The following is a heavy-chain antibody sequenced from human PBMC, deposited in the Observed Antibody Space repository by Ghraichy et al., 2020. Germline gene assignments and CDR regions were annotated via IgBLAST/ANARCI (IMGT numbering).Heavy chain of an antibody. V-gene: IGHV3-23*01. CDR2: ISGSGGST. Sequence: LSLTCAASGFTFSSYAMSWVRQAPGKGLECVSAISGSGGSTYYADSVKGRFTISRDNSKNTLYLQMNSLRAEDTAVYYCAKASIAAAGTWPGGPYNWFDPWGQGTLVTVSS. D-gene: IGHD6-13*01. J-gene: IGHJ5*02. CDR1: GFTFSSYA. CDR3: AKASIAAAGTWPGGPYNWFDP.